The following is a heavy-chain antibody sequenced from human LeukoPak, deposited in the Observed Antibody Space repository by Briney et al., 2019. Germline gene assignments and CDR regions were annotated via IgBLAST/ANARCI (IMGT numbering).Heavy chain of an antibody. J-gene: IGHJ4*02. Sequence: GGSLRLSCAASGFTFNSYAMSWVRQAPGKGLEWVSTISGSSGSTYYADSVKGRFTIPRDNSKNTLYLQMNSLRAEDTAVYYCAKSMNPMITFGGVIKDYWGQGTLVTVSS. CDR3: AKSMNPMITFGGVIKDY. V-gene: IGHV3-23*01. D-gene: IGHD3-16*02. CDR1: GFTFNSYA. CDR2: ISGSSGST.